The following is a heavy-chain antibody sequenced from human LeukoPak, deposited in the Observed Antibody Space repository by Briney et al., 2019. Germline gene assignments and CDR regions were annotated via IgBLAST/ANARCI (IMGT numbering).Heavy chain of an antibody. Sequence: KSSDTLSLTCTVSGGSLSSYYWTWIRQPPGRGLEWIGCIDYSGSNNLNTSLKSRVTLSVDSSNNQFSLNLTSVTAADTAVYYCARDGRLGGIDFWGQGALVTVSS. CDR1: GGSLSSYY. CDR2: IDYSGSN. J-gene: IGHJ4*02. CDR3: ARDGRLGGIDF. D-gene: IGHD1-26*01. V-gene: IGHV4-59*01.